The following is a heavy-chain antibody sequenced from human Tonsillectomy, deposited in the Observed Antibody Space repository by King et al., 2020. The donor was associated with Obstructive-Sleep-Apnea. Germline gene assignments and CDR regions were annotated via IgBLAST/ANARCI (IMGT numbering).Heavy chain of an antibody. CDR3: AHSAPSGDAFDI. V-gene: IGHV2-5*02. J-gene: IGHJ3*02. D-gene: IGHD3-10*01. CDR2: IYWDDDK. Sequence: TLKESGPTLVKPTQTLTLTCTFSGFSLRARGVGVGWIRQPPGKALEWLALIYWDDDKRYSPSLKSRLTITKDTSKNQVVLTMTNMDPVDTARYYCAHSAPSGDAFDIWGQGSMVTVSS. CDR1: GFSLRARGVG.